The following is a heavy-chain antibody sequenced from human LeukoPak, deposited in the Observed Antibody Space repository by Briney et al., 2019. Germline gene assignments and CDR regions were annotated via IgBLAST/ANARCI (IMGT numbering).Heavy chain of an antibody. CDR1: GFTVSSNY. J-gene: IGHJ4*02. V-gene: IGHV3-53*01. CDR3: ARAVTVVTRGGLVFDY. D-gene: IGHD2-21*02. CDR2: IYSGGST. Sequence: GGSLRLSCAASGFTVSSNYMSWVRQAPGKGLEWVSVIYSGGSTYYADSVKGRFTISRDNSKNTLYLQMNSLRDEDTSVYYCARAVTVVTRGGLVFDYWGQGTLVTVSS.